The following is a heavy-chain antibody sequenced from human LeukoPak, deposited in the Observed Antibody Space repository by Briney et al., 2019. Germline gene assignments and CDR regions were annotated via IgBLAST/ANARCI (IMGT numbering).Heavy chain of an antibody. Sequence: ASVKVSCKASGYTFTSYDINWVRQATGQGLEWMGWMNPNSGNTGYAQKFQGGVTMTRNTSISTAYMELSSLRSEDTAVYYCARGTYYDSPDLYWFDPWGQGTLVTVSS. J-gene: IGHJ5*02. CDR2: MNPNSGNT. D-gene: IGHD3-22*01. CDR1: GYTFTSYD. V-gene: IGHV1-8*01. CDR3: ARGTYYDSPDLYWFDP.